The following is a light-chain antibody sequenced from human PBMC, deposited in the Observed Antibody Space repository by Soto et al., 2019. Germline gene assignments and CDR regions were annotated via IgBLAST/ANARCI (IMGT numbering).Light chain of an antibody. CDR3: CSYAGSYTLYV. CDR1: SSDVGGYNY. V-gene: IGLV2-11*01. Sequence: ALTQPGSVSRFDLGGRSISCTRTSSDVGGYNYVSWYQQHPGKAPKLMIYDVSKRPSGVPDRFSGSKSGNTASLTISGLQAEDEADYYCCSYAGSYTLYVFGTGTRSPS. CDR2: DVS. J-gene: IGLJ1*01.